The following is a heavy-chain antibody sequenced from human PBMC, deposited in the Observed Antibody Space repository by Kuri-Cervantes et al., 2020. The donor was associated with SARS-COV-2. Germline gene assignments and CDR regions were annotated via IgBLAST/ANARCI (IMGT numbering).Heavy chain of an antibody. CDR2: IRYDGSNK. V-gene: IGHV3-30*02. Sequence: GGSLRLSCAASGFTFSSYGMHWVRQAPGRGLEWVAFIRYDGSNKYYADSVKGRFTISRDNSNNTLYLQMDNLRAEDRAVYYCAKDLIAAAGNDYFYMDVWGTGTTVTVSS. J-gene: IGHJ6*03. D-gene: IGHD6-13*01. CDR3: AKDLIAAAGNDYFYMDV. CDR1: GFTFSSYG.